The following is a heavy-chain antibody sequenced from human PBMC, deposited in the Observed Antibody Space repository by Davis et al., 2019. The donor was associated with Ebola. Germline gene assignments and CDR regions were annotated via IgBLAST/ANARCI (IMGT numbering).Heavy chain of an antibody. CDR2: INHSGST. Sequence: PGGSLRLSCAVYGGSFSGYYWSWIRQPPGKGLEWIGEINHSGSTNYNPSLKSRVTISVDTSKNQFSLKLSSVTAADTAVYYCARLVQGVISPDNGMDVWGQGTTVTVSS. CDR3: ARLVQGVISPDNGMDV. V-gene: IGHV4-34*01. J-gene: IGHJ6*02. CDR1: GGSFSGYY. D-gene: IGHD3-10*01.